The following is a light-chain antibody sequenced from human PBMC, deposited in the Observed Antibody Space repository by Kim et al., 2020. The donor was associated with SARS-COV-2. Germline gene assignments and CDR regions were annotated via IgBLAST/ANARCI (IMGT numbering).Light chain of an antibody. CDR3: AAWDYSLKGWV. J-gene: IGLJ3*02. CDR1: RSNIGSNP. CDR2: NDN. Sequence: QAVVTQPPSASGTPGQRVTVYCSGTRSNIGSNPVNWFQQVPGTAPKLFIYNDNQRPSGVPDRVSASKSGTSASLAISGLQPEDAAHYFCAAWDYSLKGWVFGGGTQLTVL. V-gene: IGLV1-44*01.